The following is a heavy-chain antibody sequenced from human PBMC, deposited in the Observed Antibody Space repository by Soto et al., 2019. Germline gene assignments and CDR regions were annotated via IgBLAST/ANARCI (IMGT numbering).Heavy chain of an antibody. D-gene: IGHD3-9*01. CDR2: INDRGSI. CDR1: GGSFSGYY. CDR3: ARESHDILTGPPWVWYFDL. Sequence: QVQLQQWGAGPLRPLETLSLTCGVSGGSFSGYYWAWIRQSPGKGLEWIGEINDRGSINYNPSLTRRVSISVDTSKNHYSLNLRSVTAADTAVYYCARESHDILTGPPWVWYFDLWGRGNLVTVSS. J-gene: IGHJ2*01. V-gene: IGHV4-34*01.